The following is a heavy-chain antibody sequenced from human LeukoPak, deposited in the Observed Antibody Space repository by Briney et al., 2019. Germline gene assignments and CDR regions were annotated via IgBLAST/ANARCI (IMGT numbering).Heavy chain of an antibody. CDR2: IYTSGST. CDR1: GGSISSYY. Sequence: SETLSLTCTVSGGSISSYYWSWIRQPPGKGLEWIGYIYTSGSTNYNPSLKSRVTISVDTSKNQFSLKLSSVTAADTAVYYCARHGSGRFGQLVLDYWGQGTLVTVSS. CDR3: ARHGSGRFGQLVLDY. V-gene: IGHV4-4*09. J-gene: IGHJ4*02. D-gene: IGHD6-6*01.